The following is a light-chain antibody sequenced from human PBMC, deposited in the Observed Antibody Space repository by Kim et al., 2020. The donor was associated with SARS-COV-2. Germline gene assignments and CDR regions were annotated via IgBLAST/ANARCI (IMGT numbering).Light chain of an antibody. V-gene: IGKV4-1*01. CDR1: QSVLYSSNNKNY. CDR3: QQYYSTPIT. Sequence: ATINCKSSQSVLYSSNNKNYLAWYQQKPGQPPKLLIYWAATRESGVPDRFSGSGSGTDFTLTISSLQAEDVAVYYCQQYYSTPITFGQGTRLEIK. J-gene: IGKJ5*01. CDR2: WAA.